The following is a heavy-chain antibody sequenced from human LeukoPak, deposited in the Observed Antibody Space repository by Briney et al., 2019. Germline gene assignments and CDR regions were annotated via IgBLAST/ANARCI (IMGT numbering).Heavy chain of an antibody. CDR3: ASDGDYYYYYGMDV. V-gene: IGHV3-33*01. J-gene: IGHJ6*02. CDR1: GFTFSSYV. Sequence: SGGSLRLSCAASGFTFSSYVMHWVRQAPGKGLEWVAVIWYDGSNKYYADSVKGRFTISRDNSKNTLYLQMNSLRAEDTAVYYCASDGDYYYYYGMDVWGQGTTVTVSS. CDR2: IWYDGSNK. D-gene: IGHD4-17*01.